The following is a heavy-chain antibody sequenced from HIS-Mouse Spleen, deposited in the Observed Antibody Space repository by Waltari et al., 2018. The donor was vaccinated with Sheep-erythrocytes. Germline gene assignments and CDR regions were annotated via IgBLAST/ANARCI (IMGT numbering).Heavy chain of an antibody. Sequence: EVQLVESGGGLVKPGGSLRLSGAASGCTFSSYSMNWVRQAPGKGLEWVSSISSSSSYIYYADSVKGRFTISRDNAKNSLYLQMNSLRAEDTAVYYCARVASGATFDYWGQGTLVTVSS. V-gene: IGHV3-21*01. CDR2: ISSSSSYI. J-gene: IGHJ4*02. D-gene: IGHD1-26*01. CDR1: GCTFSSYS. CDR3: ARVASGATFDY.